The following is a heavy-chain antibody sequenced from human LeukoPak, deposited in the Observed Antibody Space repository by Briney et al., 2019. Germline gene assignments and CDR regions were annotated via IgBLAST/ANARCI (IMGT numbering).Heavy chain of an antibody. Sequence: PGGSLRLSCAASGFTFSSYEMNWIRQPPGKGLEWIGNIYYSGSTYYNASLQSRVTISIDTSKNQFSLRLNSVTAADTAMYYCAKSGGYGLIDYWGQGTLVTVSS. CDR3: AKSGGYGLIDY. J-gene: IGHJ4*02. V-gene: IGHV4-59*04. D-gene: IGHD1-26*01. CDR2: IYYSGST. CDR1: GFTFSSYE.